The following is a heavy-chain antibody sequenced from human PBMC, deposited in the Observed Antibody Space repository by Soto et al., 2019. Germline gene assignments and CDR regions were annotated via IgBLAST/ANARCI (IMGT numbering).Heavy chain of an antibody. J-gene: IGHJ4*02. CDR1: GYSLSTHA. Sequence: ASVKDSCKASGYSLSTHAMHWVRQAPGQGLEWVGWINSVNDHTIYSEKFQGRVTITSDTSATTAYMELSSLTSEDTAIYYCARNILGGTTDYWGQGTLVTVSS. V-gene: IGHV1-3*01. D-gene: IGHD1-7*01. CDR3: ARNILGGTTDY. CDR2: INSVNDHT.